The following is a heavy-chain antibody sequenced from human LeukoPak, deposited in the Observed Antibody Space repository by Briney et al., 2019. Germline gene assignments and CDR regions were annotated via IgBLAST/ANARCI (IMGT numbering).Heavy chain of an antibody. CDR2: IRYDGSNK. J-gene: IGHJ3*02. Sequence: GGSLRLSCAASGFTFSDYGMHWVRQAPGKGLEWMAFIRYDGSNKFYADSLKGRFTISRDNSKNTVYLQMNSLRAEDTAVYYCATSQVVLITHDVFDIWGQGTMVTVSS. V-gene: IGHV3-30*02. CDR3: ATSQVVLITHDVFDI. D-gene: IGHD3-22*01. CDR1: GFTFSDYG.